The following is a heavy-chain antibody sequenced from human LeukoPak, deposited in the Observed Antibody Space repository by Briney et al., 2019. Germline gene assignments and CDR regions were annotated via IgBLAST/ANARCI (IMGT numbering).Heavy chain of an antibody. CDR1: GYTFTSYD. CDR3: ARSISMVRGAIRDSFDI. J-gene: IGHJ3*02. D-gene: IGHD3-10*01. V-gene: IGHV1-8*01. CDR2: MNPNSGNT. Sequence: ASVKVSCKASGYTFTSYDINWVRQATGQGLEWMGWMNPNSGNTGYAQKFQGRVTMTRNTSISTAYMELSSLRSEDTAVYYCARSISMVRGAIRDSFDIWGQGTMVTVSS.